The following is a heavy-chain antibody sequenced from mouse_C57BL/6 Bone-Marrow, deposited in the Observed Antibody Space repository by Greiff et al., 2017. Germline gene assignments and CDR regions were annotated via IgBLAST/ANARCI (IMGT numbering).Heavy chain of an antibody. V-gene: IGHV14-3*01. D-gene: IGHD2-4*01. J-gene: IGHJ3*01. CDR3: ATRLRLAY. Sequence: EVQLQQSVAELVRPGASVKLSCTASGFTIKNTYMHWVKQRPEQGLEWIGRIDPANGNTKYAPKFQGKATITADTSSNPAYLPLSSLTSEDTAIYYCATRLRLAYWGQGTLVTVSA. CDR1: GFTIKNTY. CDR2: IDPANGNT.